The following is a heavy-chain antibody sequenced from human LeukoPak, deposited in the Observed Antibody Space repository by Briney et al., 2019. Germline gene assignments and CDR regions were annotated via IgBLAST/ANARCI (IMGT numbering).Heavy chain of an antibody. V-gene: IGHV3-23*01. Sequence: GGSLRLSCVASGFTFSTSVMNWVRQAPGKGLEWVSVIGGSGDTTYYADSVRGRFTISRDNFKNTLYLQMNSLTAEDTAIYYCAKGKSLPHYYYYGMDVWGQGTTVTASS. CDR3: AKGKSLPHYYYYGMDV. CDR2: IGGSGDTT. CDR1: GFTFSTSV. J-gene: IGHJ6*02.